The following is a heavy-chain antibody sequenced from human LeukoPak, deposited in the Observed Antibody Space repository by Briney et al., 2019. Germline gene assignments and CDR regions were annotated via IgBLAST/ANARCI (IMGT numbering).Heavy chain of an antibody. CDR1: GFTFSSYG. CDR2: ISYDGSKK. J-gene: IGHJ4*02. CDR3: ARDPDH. Sequence: PGGSLRLSCAASGFTFSSYGMHWVRQAPGKGLEWVALISYDGSKKSYSDSVKGRFTISRDNTKNTLYLQMNSLRAEDTAVYYCARDPDHWGQGTLVTVSS. V-gene: IGHV3-33*05.